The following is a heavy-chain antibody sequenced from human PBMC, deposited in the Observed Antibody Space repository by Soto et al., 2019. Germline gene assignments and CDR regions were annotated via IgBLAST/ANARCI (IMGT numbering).Heavy chain of an antibody. Sequence: ASVKVSCKASGYTFPSYGISWVRQAPGQGLEWMGWISSYNGNTKYAQKLQGRVTMTTDTSTSTAYMELRSLRSDDTAVYYCARDLDIVATIIHYHYGLDVWGQGTTVTAP. J-gene: IGHJ6*02. V-gene: IGHV1-18*04. CDR3: ARDLDIVATIIHYHYGLDV. CDR2: ISSYNGNT. D-gene: IGHD5-12*01. CDR1: GYTFPSYG.